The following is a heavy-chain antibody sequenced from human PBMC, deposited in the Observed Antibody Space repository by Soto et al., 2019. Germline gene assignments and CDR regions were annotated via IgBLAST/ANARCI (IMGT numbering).Heavy chain of an antibody. CDR1: GGSVSSGSYY. J-gene: IGHJ4*02. V-gene: IGHV4-61*01. Sequence: SETLSLTCTVSGGSVSSGSYYWSWMRQPPGKGLEWIGYIYYSGSTNYNPSLKSRVTISVDTSKNQFSLKLSSVTAADTAVYYCASVRGSYRIAAYWGQGTLVTVSS. CDR2: IYYSGST. CDR3: ASVRGSYRIAAY. D-gene: IGHD1-26*01.